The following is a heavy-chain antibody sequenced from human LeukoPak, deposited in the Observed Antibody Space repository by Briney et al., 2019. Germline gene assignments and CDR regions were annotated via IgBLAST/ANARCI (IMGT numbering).Heavy chain of an antibody. CDR3: ARMEVGYYGSGSYFDY. CDR2: INPSGGST. V-gene: IGHV1-46*01. D-gene: IGHD3-10*01. J-gene: IGHJ4*02. Sequence: GASVKVSCKASGYTFTSYYMHWVRQAPGQGLEWMGIINPSGGSTSYAQKFQGRVTMTRDTSTSTVYMELSSLRSEDTAVYYCARMEVGYYGSGSYFDYWGQGTLVTVSS. CDR1: GYTFTSYY.